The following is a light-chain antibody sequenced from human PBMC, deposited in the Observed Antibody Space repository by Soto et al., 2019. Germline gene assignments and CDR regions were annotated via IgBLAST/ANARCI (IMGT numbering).Light chain of an antibody. J-gene: IGLJ2*01. V-gene: IGLV2-23*01. Sequence: QSALTQPASVSGSPGQSITISCTGTSSDVGSYNLVSWYQQHPGKAPKLMIYEGSKRPSGVSNRFSGSKSGNTASLTISGLQAEDEADYYCCSYAGSSTYVVFGGGTKHTFL. CDR1: SSDVGSYNL. CDR3: CSYAGSSTYVV. CDR2: EGS.